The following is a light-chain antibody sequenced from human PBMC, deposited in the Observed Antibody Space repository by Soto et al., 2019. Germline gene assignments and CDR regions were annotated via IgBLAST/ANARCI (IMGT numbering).Light chain of an antibody. V-gene: IGKV3-20*01. CDR3: QQYGSSPPIT. CDR2: GAS. J-gene: IGKJ5*01. CDR1: HSVSSSY. Sequence: EIVLTQSPGTLSLSPGERATLSCRASHSVSSSYLAWYQQKPGQDPRLLIYGASSRATVIPDRFSGSGSGTDFTLTISRLAPEDFAVYYCQQYGSSPPITFGQGTRLEIK.